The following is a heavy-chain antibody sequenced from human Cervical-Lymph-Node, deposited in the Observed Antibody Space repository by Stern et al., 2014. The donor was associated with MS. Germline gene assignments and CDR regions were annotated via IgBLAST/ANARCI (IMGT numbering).Heavy chain of an antibody. CDR3: ARGGGGYSYGLDY. CDR1: GYTFTRYG. CDR2: SNAGHGNT. V-gene: IGHV1-3*02. Sequence: QVQLVQSGAEVRKPGASVKVYCKASGYTFTRYGIHWVRQAPGQRLEWMGWSNAGHGNTKYSQEFQGRVTITRDTSASTAYMELGSLRSEDMAVYYCARGGGGYSYGLDYWGQGTLVTVSS. J-gene: IGHJ4*02. D-gene: IGHD5-18*01.